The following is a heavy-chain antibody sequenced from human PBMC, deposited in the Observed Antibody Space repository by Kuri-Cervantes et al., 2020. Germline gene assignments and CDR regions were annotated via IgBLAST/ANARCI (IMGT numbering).Heavy chain of an antibody. Sequence: ASVKVSCKASGYTFTSYGISWVRQAPGQGLEWMGWISAYNGNTNYAQKLQGRVTMTTDTSTSTAYMELRSLRSDDTAVYYCARSKILRRVVVAGVDWFDPWGQGTLVTVSS. CDR1: GYTFTSYG. CDR3: ARSKILRRVVVAGVDWFDP. V-gene: IGHV1-18*01. D-gene: IGHD6-19*01. J-gene: IGHJ5*02. CDR2: ISAYNGNT.